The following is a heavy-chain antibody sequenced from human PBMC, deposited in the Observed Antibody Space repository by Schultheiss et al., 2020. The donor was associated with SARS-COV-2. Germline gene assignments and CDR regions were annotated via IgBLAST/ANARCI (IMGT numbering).Heavy chain of an antibody. Sequence: SETLSLTCTVSGGSISSYYWSWIRQPPGKGLEWIGYIYYSGSTYYNPSLKSRVTISVDTSKNQFSLKLSSVTAADTAVYYCAREGSSVGPRPLDFWGQGTLVTVSS. J-gene: IGHJ4*02. CDR2: IYYSGST. V-gene: IGHV4-59*12. CDR1: GGSISSYY. CDR3: AREGSSVGPRPLDF. D-gene: IGHD6-6*01.